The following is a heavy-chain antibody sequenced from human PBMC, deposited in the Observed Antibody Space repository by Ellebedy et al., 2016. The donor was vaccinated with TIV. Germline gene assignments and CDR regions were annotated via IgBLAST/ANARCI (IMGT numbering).Heavy chain of an antibody. J-gene: IGHJ4*02. D-gene: IGHD3-16*01. CDR1: GDSITGHY. Sequence: MPSETLSLTCTVSGDSITGHYWSWFRQPPGKGLEWIGHIYYTGSANTRFNPSLKSRVTISVDTSKNQLSPNLSSMTAADTAVYYCATSRLSYVWDYWGQGTLVSVSS. V-gene: IGHV4-59*08. CDR3: ATSRLSYVWDY. CDR2: IYYTGSANT.